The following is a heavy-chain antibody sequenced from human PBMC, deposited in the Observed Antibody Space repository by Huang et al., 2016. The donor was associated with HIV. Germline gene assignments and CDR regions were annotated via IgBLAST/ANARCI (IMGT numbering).Heavy chain of an antibody. CDR3: ARGGRLAARNYYGMDV. V-gene: IGHV4-34*01. CDR1: GGSFNVYS. CDR2: ITHSGTT. D-gene: IGHD6-6*01. Sequence: QVRLHQWGAGLLKPSETLSLTCAVYGGSFNVYSWNWIRQPPGKGLEGIGGITHSGTTVYDPSLTRRLTLSVDTSKNQFSLLLASLTAADTAKYWCARGGRLAARNYYGMDVWGQGTTVIVS. J-gene: IGHJ6*02.